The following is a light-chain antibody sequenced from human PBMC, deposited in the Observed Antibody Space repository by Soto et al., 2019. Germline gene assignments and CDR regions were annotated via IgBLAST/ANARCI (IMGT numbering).Light chain of an antibody. CDR2: AAS. CDR1: QSISTY. CDR3: QQRYSTPRT. Sequence: DIQMTQSPSSLSASVGDRVTITCRASQSISTYLNWYQQKVGKAPKLLIYAASSLQRGVPSRFSGSGSGTDFTLIISSLQPEDFATYYCQQRYSTPRTFGQGTKLEIK. J-gene: IGKJ2*02. V-gene: IGKV1-39*01.